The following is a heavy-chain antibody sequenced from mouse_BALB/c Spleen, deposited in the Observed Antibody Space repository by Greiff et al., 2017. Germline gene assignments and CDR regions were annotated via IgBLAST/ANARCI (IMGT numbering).Heavy chain of an antibody. V-gene: IGHV5-6-4*01. J-gene: IGHJ4*01. CDR2: ISSGGSYT. D-gene: IGHD2-1*01. CDR1: GFTFSSYT. CDR3: TREGYYGNNAMDY. Sequence: EVQLVESGGGLVKPGGSLKLSCAASGFTFSSYTMSWVRQTPEKRLEWVATISSGGSYTYYPDSVKGRFTISRDNAKNTLYLQMSSLKSEDTAMYYCTREGYYGNNAMDYWGQGTSVTVSS.